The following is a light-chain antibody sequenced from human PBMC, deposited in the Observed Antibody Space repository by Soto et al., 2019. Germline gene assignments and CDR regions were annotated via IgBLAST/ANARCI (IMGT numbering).Light chain of an antibody. CDR2: DVN. Sequence: QSAPTQPAPVSGSPGQSITISCTGTSSDVGGYNYVSWYQQHQGKAPKLIIYDVNNRPSGVSNRFSGSKSGNTASLTISGLQAEDEADYYCSSYTSSSTYVFGTGTKVTVL. CDR3: SSYTSSSTYV. CDR1: SSDVGGYNY. V-gene: IGLV2-14*03. J-gene: IGLJ1*01.